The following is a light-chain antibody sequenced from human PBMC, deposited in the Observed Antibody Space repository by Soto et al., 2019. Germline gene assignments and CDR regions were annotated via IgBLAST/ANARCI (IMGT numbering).Light chain of an antibody. V-gene: IGKV3-20*01. J-gene: IGKJ3*01. Sequence: EIVLTQSPGTLSLSPGERATPSCRASQSINNRYLAWYQQKPGQAPRLLIYAASSRATGIPGRFSGSGSGKDFTLTISRLEPADFAVYYCQQFGSSPGFTFGPGTKVDIK. CDR3: QQFGSSPGFT. CDR1: QSINNRY. CDR2: AAS.